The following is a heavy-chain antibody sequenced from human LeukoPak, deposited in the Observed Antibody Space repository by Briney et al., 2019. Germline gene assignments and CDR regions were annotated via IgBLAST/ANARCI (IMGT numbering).Heavy chain of an antibody. J-gene: IGHJ6*03. CDR2: IYTSGST. Sequence: PSETLSLTCTVSGGSISSGSYYWSWIRQPAGKGLEWIGRIYTSGSTNYNPSLKSRVTISVVTSKNQFSLKLSSVTAADTAVYYCASEKYYYDSSGYYYYYYYMDVWGKGTTVTVSS. D-gene: IGHD3-22*01. CDR3: ASEKYYYDSSGYYYYYYYMDV. V-gene: IGHV4-61*02. CDR1: GGSISSGSYY.